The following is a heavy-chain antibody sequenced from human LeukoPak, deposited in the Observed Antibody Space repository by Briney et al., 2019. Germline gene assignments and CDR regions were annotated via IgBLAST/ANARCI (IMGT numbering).Heavy chain of an antibody. CDR3: VSFYETY. Sequence: GGSLRLSCAASGNYWMHWVRRAPGKGLVWVSHINSDGSWTSYADSVKGRFTISKDNAKNTVYLQMNSLRAEDTAVYYCVSFYETYWGRGTLVTVSS. CDR2: INSDGSWT. D-gene: IGHD2/OR15-2a*01. CDR1: GNYW. J-gene: IGHJ2*01. V-gene: IGHV3-74*01.